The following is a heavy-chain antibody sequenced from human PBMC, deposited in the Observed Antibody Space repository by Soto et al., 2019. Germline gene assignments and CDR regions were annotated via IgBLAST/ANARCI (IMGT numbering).Heavy chain of an antibody. Sequence: GASVKVSCKASGGTFSSYAISWVRQAPGQGLEWMGGIIPIFGTANYAQKFQGRVTITADESTSTAYMELSSLRSEDTAVYSCARDYYDSSGYYYYWGQGTLVTVYS. J-gene: IGHJ4*02. CDR3: ARDYYDSSGYYYY. CDR2: IIPIFGTA. CDR1: GGTFSSYA. D-gene: IGHD3-22*01. V-gene: IGHV1-69*13.